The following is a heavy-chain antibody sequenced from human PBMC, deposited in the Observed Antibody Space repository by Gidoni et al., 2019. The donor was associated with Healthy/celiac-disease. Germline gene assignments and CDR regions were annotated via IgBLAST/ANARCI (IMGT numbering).Heavy chain of an antibody. CDR3: AKDLRGGSYSNYYYYGMDV. V-gene: IGHV3-23*04. Sequence: ELQLVESGGGLVQPGGSLRLSCAASGFTFSSYAMSWVRQAPGKGLEWVSAISGSGGSTYYADSVKGRFTISRDNSKNTLYLQMNSLRAEDTAVYYCAKDLRGGSYSNYYYYGMDVWGQGTTVTVSS. CDR1: GFTFSSYA. CDR2: ISGSGGST. D-gene: IGHD1-26*01. J-gene: IGHJ6*02.